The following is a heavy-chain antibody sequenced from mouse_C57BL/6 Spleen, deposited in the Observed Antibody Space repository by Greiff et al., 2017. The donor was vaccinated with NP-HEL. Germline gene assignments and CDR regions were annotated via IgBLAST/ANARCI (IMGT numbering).Heavy chain of an antibody. V-gene: IGHV1-85*01. CDR2: IYPRDGST. J-gene: IGHJ4*01. D-gene: IGHD1-1*01. CDR3: ARSLYYYGSSYDYYAMDY. CDR1: GYTFTSYD. Sequence: VQLQESGPELVKPGASVKLSCKASGYTFTSYDINWVKQRPGQGLEWIGWIYPRDGSTKYNEKFKGKATLTVDTSSSTAYMELHSLTSEDSAVYFCARSLYYYGSSYDYYAMDYGGQGTSVTVSS.